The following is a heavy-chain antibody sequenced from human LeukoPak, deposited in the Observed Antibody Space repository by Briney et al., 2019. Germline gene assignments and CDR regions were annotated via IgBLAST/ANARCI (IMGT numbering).Heavy chain of an antibody. CDR1: GGSFSGYY. V-gene: IGHV4-34*01. CDR2: INHSGST. Sequence: SEILSLTCAVYGGSFSGYYWSWIRQPPGKGLEWIGEINHSGSTNYNPSLKSRVTISVDTSKNQFSLKLSSVTAADTAVYYCARGPNIVVVPAAIGFDPWGQGTLVTVSS. J-gene: IGHJ5*02. CDR3: ARGPNIVVVPAAIGFDP. D-gene: IGHD2-2*01.